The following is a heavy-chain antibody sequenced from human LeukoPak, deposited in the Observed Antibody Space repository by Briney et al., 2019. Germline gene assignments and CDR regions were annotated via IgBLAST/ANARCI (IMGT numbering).Heavy chain of an antibody. CDR3: ARFVAVAGRGYYYYYMDV. CDR2: IYYSGST. D-gene: IGHD6-19*01. V-gene: IGHV4-59*01. J-gene: IGHJ6*03. CDR1: GGSISSYY. Sequence: PSETLSLTCTVSGGSISSYYWSWLRQPPGKGLEWIGYIYYSGSTNYNPSLKSRVTISVDTSKNQFSLKLSSVTAADTAVYYCARFVAVAGRGYYYYYMDVWGKGTTVTISS.